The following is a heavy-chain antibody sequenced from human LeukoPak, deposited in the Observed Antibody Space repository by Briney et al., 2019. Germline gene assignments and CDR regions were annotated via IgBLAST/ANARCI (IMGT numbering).Heavy chain of an antibody. CDR3: ARDNSVGDNAWWFDP. Sequence: ASVKVSCKSSGYTFTSYYMHWVRQAPGQGLEWMGLINPTGGSTGYAQKFQGRVTMTRDMSTSTDYMELSSLRSEDTAIYYCARDNSVGDNAWWFDPWGQGTLVTVSS. V-gene: IGHV1-46*01. D-gene: IGHD1-26*01. CDR1: GYTFTSYY. CDR2: INPTGGST. J-gene: IGHJ5*02.